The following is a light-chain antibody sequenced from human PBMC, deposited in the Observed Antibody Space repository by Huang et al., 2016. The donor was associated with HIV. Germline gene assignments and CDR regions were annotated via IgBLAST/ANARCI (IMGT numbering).Light chain of an antibody. V-gene: IGKV3-15*01. Sequence: EIVMTQSPATLSLSPGERATLSCRASQSVSSKLAWYQQKAGQAPRLLVHGASTRATGSPARFSGSGSGTEFTLTISSLQSEDFAVYYCQQYNNWSPYTFGQGNKLEIK. CDR3: QQYNNWSPYT. CDR2: GAS. CDR1: QSVSSK. J-gene: IGKJ2*01.